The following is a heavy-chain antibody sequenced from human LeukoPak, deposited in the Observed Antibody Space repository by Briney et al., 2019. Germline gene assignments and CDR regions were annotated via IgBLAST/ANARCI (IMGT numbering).Heavy chain of an antibody. D-gene: IGHD3-9*01. V-gene: IGHV3-21*01. CDR3: ARVFSDYVRYFD. CDR2: ISSSSSYI. CDR1: GFTFSSYS. J-gene: IGHJ4*02. Sequence: GGSLSLSCAASGFTFSSYSMNWVRQAPGKGLEWVSSISSSSSYIYYADSVKGRFTISRDNAKNSLYLQMSSLRADDTAVYYCARVFSDYVRYFDWGQGTLVTVSS.